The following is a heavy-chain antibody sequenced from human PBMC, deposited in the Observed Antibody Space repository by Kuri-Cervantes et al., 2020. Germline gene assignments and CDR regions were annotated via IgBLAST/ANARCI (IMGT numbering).Heavy chain of an antibody. CDR1: GFTLSSFS. CDR3: ARDYFGDYYFDY. Sequence: GESLKISCAASGFTLSSFSMNWVRQAPGKGLEWVSCLSSSSSYIYYADSMKGRFTISRDNAKNSLYLQINSLRAEDTAVYYCARDYFGDYYFDYWGQGTLVTVSS. J-gene: IGHJ4*02. CDR2: LSSSSSYI. D-gene: IGHD4-17*01. V-gene: IGHV3-21*01.